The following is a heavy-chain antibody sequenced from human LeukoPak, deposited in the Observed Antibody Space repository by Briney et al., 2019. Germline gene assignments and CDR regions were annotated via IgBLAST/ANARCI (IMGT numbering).Heavy chain of an antibody. CDR2: ISYDGNNK. J-gene: IGHJ6*02. Sequence: GRSLRLSCAASGFTFSSYAMHWVRQAPGKGLEWVAVISYDGNNKYYADSVKGRFTISRDNSKNTLYLQMNSLRAEDTAVYYCARDCSYTTSYYYGMDVWGQGTTVTVSS. V-gene: IGHV3-30*04. CDR1: GFTFSSYA. D-gene: IGHD2-2*02. CDR3: ARDCSYTTSYYYGMDV.